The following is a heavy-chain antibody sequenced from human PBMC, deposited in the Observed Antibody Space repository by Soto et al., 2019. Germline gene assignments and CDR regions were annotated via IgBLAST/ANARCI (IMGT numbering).Heavy chain of an antibody. D-gene: IGHD3-22*01. Sequence: SEPLSLTCAVSGGSISSGGYSWSWIRQPPGKGLEWIGYIYHSGSTYYNPSLKSRVTISVDRSKNQFSLKLSSVTAEDTAVYYCAREWDYYDSSGYYSYFDYWGQGTLVTVSS. CDR1: GGSISSGGYS. CDR2: IYHSGST. V-gene: IGHV4-30-2*01. J-gene: IGHJ4*02. CDR3: AREWDYYDSSGYYSYFDY.